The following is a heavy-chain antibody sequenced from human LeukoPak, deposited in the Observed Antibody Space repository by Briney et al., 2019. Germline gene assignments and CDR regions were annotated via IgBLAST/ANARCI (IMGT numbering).Heavy chain of an antibody. V-gene: IGHV3-66*01. CDR1: GFTFSRYA. CDR2: IYSGGST. J-gene: IGHJ4*02. Sequence: GSLRLSCAASGFTFSRYAMNWVRQAPGKGLEWVSVIYSGGSTYYADSVKGRFTISRDNAKKSLYLQLNSLRVEDTAVYYCARWGLGPSFDYWGQGTRVTVSS. CDR3: ARWGLGPSFDY. D-gene: IGHD1-26*01.